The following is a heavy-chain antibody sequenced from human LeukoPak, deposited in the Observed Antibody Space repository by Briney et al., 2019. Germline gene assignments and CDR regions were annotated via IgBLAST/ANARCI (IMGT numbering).Heavy chain of an antibody. D-gene: IGHD1-14*01. Sequence: GGSLRLSCAASGFSISNYNMNWVRQAPGKGLEWLSSISSSSSTIFYADSVKGRLTISRDNAKNSLFLQMNSLRAEDTAVYYCASEPLYYYYMDVWGKGTTVTVSS. CDR2: ISSSSSTI. V-gene: IGHV3-48*01. CDR1: GFSISNYN. J-gene: IGHJ6*03. CDR3: ASEPLYYYYMDV.